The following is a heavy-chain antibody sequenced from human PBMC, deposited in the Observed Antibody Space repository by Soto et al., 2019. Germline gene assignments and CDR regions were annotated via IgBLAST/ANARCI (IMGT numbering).Heavy chain of an antibody. CDR3: ALPGSGSYYLPNNWFDP. V-gene: IGHV1-69*13. Sequence: GASVKVSCKASGGTFSSYAISWVRQAPGQGLEWMGGIIPIFGTANYAQKFQGRVTITADESTSTACMELSSLRSEDTAVYYCALPGSGSYYLPNNWFDPWGQGTLVTVSS. CDR2: IIPIFGTA. D-gene: IGHD3-10*01. J-gene: IGHJ5*02. CDR1: GGTFSSYA.